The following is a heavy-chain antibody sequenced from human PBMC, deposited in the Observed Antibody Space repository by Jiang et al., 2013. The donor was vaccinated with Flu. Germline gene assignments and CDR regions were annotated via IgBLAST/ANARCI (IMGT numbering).Heavy chain of an antibody. J-gene: IGHJ6*02. CDR3: ARGYGSGSYYNDDYYYGMDV. CDR2: IYSGGST. Sequence: VQLLESGGGLIQPGGSLRLSCAASGFTVSSNYMSWVRQAPGKGLEWVSVIYSGGSTYYADSVKGRFTISRHNSKNTLYLQMNSLRAEDTAVYYCARGYGSGSYYNDDYYYGMDVWGQGTTVTVSS. V-gene: IGHV3-53*04. D-gene: IGHD3-10*01. CDR1: GFTVSSNY.